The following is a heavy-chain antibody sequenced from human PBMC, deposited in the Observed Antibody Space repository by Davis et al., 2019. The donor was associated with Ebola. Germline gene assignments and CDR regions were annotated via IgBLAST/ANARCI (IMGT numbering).Heavy chain of an antibody. Sequence: GESLKISCAASGFTVSSNHMSWVRQAPGKGLEWVSVLYDQSTAYADSVRGRFIISRDKSNNTLSLEMNSLRVDDTAVYYCATTQWLREFDNWGQGTLVTVSS. V-gene: IGHV3-53*05. CDR2: LYDQST. CDR1: GFTVSSNH. J-gene: IGHJ4*02. CDR3: ATTQWLREFDN. D-gene: IGHD6-19*01.